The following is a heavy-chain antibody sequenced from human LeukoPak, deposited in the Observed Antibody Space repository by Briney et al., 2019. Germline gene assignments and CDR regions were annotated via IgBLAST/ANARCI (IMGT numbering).Heavy chain of an antibody. V-gene: IGHV4-61*02. CDR2: IYTSGST. CDR1: GGSISSGSYY. D-gene: IGHD3-3*01. J-gene: IGHJ4*02. CDR3: ARVRPLYDFWSGYYGY. Sequence: SQTLSLTFTVSGGSISSGSYYWSWIRQPAGKGLEWIGRIYTSGSTNYNPSLKSRVTISVDTSKNQFSLKLSSVTAADTAVYYCARVRPLYDFWSGYYGYWGQGTLVTVSS.